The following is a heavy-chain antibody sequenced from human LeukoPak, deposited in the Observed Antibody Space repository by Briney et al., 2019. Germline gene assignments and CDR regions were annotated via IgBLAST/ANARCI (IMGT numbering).Heavy chain of an antibody. Sequence: SVKVSCKASGGTFSSYAISWVRQAPGQGLEWMGGIIPIFGTSNYAQKFQGRVTITADESTSTAYMELRSLRSDDTAVYYCARGSGYSYGYQGYWGQGTLVTVSS. D-gene: IGHD5-18*01. CDR2: IIPIFGTS. CDR1: GGTFSSYA. J-gene: IGHJ4*02. CDR3: ARGSGYSYGYQGY. V-gene: IGHV1-69*13.